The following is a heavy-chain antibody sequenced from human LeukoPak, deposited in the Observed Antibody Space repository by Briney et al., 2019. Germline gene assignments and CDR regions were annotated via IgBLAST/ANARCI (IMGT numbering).Heavy chain of an antibody. D-gene: IGHD2-21*02. CDR2: ISYDGSNK. Sequence: GGSLRLTCAASGFSFSSYAMHWVRQAPGKGLEWVALISYDGSNKYYADSVKGRFTISRDNSKNTLYLQMNSLRAGDTAVYYCARELVVVTTISGHYWGQGTLVTVSS. CDR3: ARELVVVTTISGHY. V-gene: IGHV3-30-3*01. J-gene: IGHJ4*02. CDR1: GFSFSSYA.